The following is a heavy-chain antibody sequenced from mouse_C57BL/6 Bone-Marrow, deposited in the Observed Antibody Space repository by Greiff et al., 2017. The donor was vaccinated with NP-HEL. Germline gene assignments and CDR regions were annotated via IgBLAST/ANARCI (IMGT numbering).Heavy chain of an antibody. Sequence: EVHLVESGGDSVKPGGSLKLSCAASGFTFSSYGMSWVRQTPDKRLEWVATISSGGSYTYYPDSVKGRFTISRDNAKNTLYLQMSSLKSEVTAMYYCASLLLPFDVWGTGTTVTVSS. CDR3: ASLLLPFDV. D-gene: IGHD1-1*01. J-gene: IGHJ1*03. CDR2: ISSGGSYT. CDR1: GFTFSSYG. V-gene: IGHV5-6*01.